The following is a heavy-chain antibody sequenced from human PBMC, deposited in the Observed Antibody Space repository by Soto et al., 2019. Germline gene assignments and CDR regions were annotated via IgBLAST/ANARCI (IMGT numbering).Heavy chain of an antibody. CDR1: GFTFSSYS. D-gene: IGHD3-3*01. J-gene: IGHJ3*02. Sequence: VGSLRLSCAASGFTFSSYSMNWVRQAPGKGLEWVSYISSSSSTIYYADSVKGRFTISRDNAKNSLYLQMNSLRDEDTAVYYCARDAEYYDFWSGYRGFDAFDIWGQGTMVTVSS. CDR3: ARDAEYYDFWSGYRGFDAFDI. CDR2: ISSSSSTI. V-gene: IGHV3-48*02.